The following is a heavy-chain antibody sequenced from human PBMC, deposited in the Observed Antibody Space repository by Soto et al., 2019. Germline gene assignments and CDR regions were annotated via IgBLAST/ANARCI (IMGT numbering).Heavy chain of an antibody. CDR3: ARQQWLVLNAFDI. CDR1: GDSISSSSYY. D-gene: IGHD6-19*01. CDR2: IYYDGST. V-gene: IGHV4-39*01. J-gene: IGHJ3*02. Sequence: PSETLSLTCTVSGDSISSSSYYWGWIRQPPGKGLEWIGSIYYDGSTYYNPSLKSRVTISVDTSKNQFSLKLSSVTAADTAVYYCARQQWLVLNAFDIWGQGTMVTVSS.